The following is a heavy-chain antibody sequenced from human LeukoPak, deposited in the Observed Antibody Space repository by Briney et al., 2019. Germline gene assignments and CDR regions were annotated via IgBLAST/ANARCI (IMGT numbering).Heavy chain of an antibody. J-gene: IGHJ6*03. Sequence: GGSLRLSCAASGFTFSAYSMTWVRQAPGKGLEWVASVGSSGAYIYYADSVKGRFTISRDNAKNSLFLQMNSLRVEDTALYYCARMHLFGVVNYNYHYMDVWGKGTPVTVSS. CDR3: ARMHLFGVVNYNYHYMDV. D-gene: IGHD3-3*01. V-gene: IGHV3-21*01. CDR1: GFTFSAYS. CDR2: VGSSGAYI.